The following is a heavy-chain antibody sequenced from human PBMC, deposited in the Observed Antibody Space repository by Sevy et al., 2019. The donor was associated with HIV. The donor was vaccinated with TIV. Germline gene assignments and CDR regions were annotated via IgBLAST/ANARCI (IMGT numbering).Heavy chain of an antibody. J-gene: IGHJ4*02. Sequence: GGSLRLSCTASGFTFGDYCMSWVRQAPVKGLEWVAFIKSDVYGGAVDHAASVRGRFVISRDDSKTIAYLQMNDLKTEDTGVYYCTRWKAAQSIFDYWGQGALVTVSS. CDR1: GFTFGDYC. CDR3: TRWKAAQSIFDY. D-gene: IGHD6-13*01. CDR2: IKSDVYGGAV. V-gene: IGHV3-49*04.